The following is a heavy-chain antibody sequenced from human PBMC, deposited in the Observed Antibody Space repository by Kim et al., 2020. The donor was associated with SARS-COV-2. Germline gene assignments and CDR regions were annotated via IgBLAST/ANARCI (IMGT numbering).Heavy chain of an antibody. CDR1: GFTFSSYA. Sequence: GGSLRLSCAASGFTFSSYAMHWVRQAPGKGLEWVAVISYDGSNKYYADSVKGRFTISRDNSKNTLYLQMNSLRAEDTAVYYCASPREFITMVRGVIDYWG. CDR2: ISYDGSNK. D-gene: IGHD3-10*01. CDR3: ASPREFITMVRGVIDY. J-gene: IGHJ4*01. V-gene: IGHV3-30*04.